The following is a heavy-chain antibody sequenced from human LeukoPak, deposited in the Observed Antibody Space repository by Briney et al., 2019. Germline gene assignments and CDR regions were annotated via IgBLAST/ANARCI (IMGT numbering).Heavy chain of an antibody. Sequence: GRSLRLSCAASGFTFSSYAMHWVRQAPGKGLEWVAVISYDGSNKYYADSVKGRFTISRDNSKNTLYLQMNSLRAEDTAVYYCARDDIAVAGRFDYWGQGTLGTVSS. D-gene: IGHD6-19*01. CDR2: ISYDGSNK. CDR3: ARDDIAVAGRFDY. J-gene: IGHJ4*02. V-gene: IGHV3-30-3*01. CDR1: GFTFSSYA.